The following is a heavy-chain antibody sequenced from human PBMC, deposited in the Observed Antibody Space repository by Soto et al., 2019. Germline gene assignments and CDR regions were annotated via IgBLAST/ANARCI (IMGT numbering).Heavy chain of an antibody. V-gene: IGHV3-30*18. CDR2: ISYDGSNK. J-gene: IGHJ5*02. CDR3: AKVLLDSTDWFDP. Sequence: PGGSLRLSCAASGFTFSNYGMHWVRQAPGKGLEWVAVISYDGSNKYFADSVKGRFTISRDNSKNTLYLQMNNLRAEDTAVYYCAKVLLDSTDWFDPWAQGTLVTVSS. D-gene: IGHD1-1*01. CDR1: GFTFSNYG.